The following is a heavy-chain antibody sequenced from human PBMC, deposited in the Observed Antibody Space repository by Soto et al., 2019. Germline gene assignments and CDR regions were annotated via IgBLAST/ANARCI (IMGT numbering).Heavy chain of an antibody. CDR1: GFTFSSYA. V-gene: IGHV3-23*01. CDR2: ISGSGGST. D-gene: IGHD3-3*01. J-gene: IGHJ6*02. CDR3: AKLGPGESSFFGVVIHYYYGMDV. Sequence: GGSLRLSCAASGFTFSSYAMSWVRQAPGKGLEWVSAISGSGGSTYYADSVKGRFTISRDNSKNTLYLQMNSLRAEDTAVYYCAKLGPGESSFFGVVIHYYYGMDVWGQGTTVTVSS.